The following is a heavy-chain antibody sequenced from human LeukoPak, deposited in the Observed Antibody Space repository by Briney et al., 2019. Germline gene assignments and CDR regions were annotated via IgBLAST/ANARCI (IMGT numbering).Heavy chain of an antibody. D-gene: IGHD4-11*01. CDR2: INYDGTNK. V-gene: IGHV3-30*02. J-gene: IGHJ4*02. Sequence: PGGSLRLSCAASGFSFSSYDIHWVRQAPGKGLEWTAIINYDGTNKYYADSVKGRFTISRDNSKNTVYVQMNSLRAEDTAVYYCAKNLGSSNYFGAFDFWGQGTLVTVSS. CDR1: GFSFSSYD. CDR3: AKNLGSSNYFGAFDF.